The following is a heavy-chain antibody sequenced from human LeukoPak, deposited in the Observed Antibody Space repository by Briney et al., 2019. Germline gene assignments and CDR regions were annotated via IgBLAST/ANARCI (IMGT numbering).Heavy chain of an antibody. V-gene: IGHV3-48*01. J-gene: IGHJ1*01. CDR2: ISSSSNIV. Sequence: GGSLRLSCVGSGFTFSTYNMNWVRQAPGKGLEWVSYISSSSNIVYYADSVKGRFTISRDNAKNSLFLQMNSLRAEDTAVYYCARAKRAYCGGDCYYFQHWGQGTLVTVSS. CDR1: GFTFSTYN. CDR3: ARAKRAYCGGDCYYFQH. D-gene: IGHD2-21*02.